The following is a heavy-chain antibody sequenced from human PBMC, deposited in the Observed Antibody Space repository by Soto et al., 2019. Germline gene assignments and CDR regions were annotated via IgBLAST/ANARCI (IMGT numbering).Heavy chain of an antibody. V-gene: IGHV1-8*01. Sequence: QVQLVQSGAEVKKPGASVKVSCKASGYTFTDYDINWVRQATGQGLEWMGWVNPTSGNTGYAQKLQGRVTMTMDTSTSTSYMELRGLRSEDTATYFCARYFNPLDYWGQGTLVTVSS. CDR3: ARYFNPLDY. J-gene: IGHJ4*02. CDR2: VNPTSGNT. CDR1: GYTFTDYD.